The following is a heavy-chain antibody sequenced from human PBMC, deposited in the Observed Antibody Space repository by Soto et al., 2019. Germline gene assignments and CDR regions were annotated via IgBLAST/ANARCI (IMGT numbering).Heavy chain of an antibody. CDR2: ISWNSGSI. Sequence: GGSLRLSCAASGFTFDDYAMHWVRQAPGKGLEWVSGISWNSGSIGYADSVKGRFTISRDNAKNSLYLQMNSLRAEDTALYYCAKGDYGDYRDGKFDYWGQGTLVTVSS. CDR1: GFTFDDYA. CDR3: AKGDYGDYRDGKFDY. V-gene: IGHV3-9*01. D-gene: IGHD4-17*01. J-gene: IGHJ4*02.